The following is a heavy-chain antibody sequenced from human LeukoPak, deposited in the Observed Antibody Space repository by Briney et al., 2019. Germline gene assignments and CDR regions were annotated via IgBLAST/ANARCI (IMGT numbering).Heavy chain of an antibody. CDR2: ISSDGSNK. V-gene: IGHV3-30*18. CDR3: AKGARWELPLDY. J-gene: IGHJ4*02. D-gene: IGHD1-26*01. Sequence: GGSLRLSCAASGFTLSSFGMHWVRQAPGKGLEWVAVISSDGSNKYYADSVKGRFTISRDNSKNMLYLQMNSLRAEDTAVYYCAKGARWELPLDYWGQGTLVTVSS. CDR1: GFTLSSFG.